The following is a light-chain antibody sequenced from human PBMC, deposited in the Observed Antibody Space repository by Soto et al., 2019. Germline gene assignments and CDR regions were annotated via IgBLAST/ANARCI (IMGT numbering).Light chain of an antibody. CDR1: QSVSSSY. CDR2: GAS. CDR3: QQYGSSPPGVT. V-gene: IGKV3-20*01. J-gene: IGKJ3*01. Sequence: EIVLTQSPGTLSLSPGERATLSCRASQSVSSSYLAWYQQKPGQAPRLLIYGASSRATGIPDRFSGSGSGTDFTLTISRLEPEAFAVYYCQQYGSSPPGVTFGPGTKVDIK.